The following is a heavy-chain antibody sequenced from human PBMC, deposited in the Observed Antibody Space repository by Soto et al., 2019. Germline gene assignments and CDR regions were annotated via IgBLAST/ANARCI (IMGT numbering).Heavy chain of an antibody. CDR1: GFTFSSYA. D-gene: IGHD6-19*01. Sequence: GGSLRLSCAASGFTFSSYAMSWVRQAPGKGLEWVSAISGSGGSTYYADSVKGRFTISRDNSKNTLYLQMNSLRAEDAAVYYCAKYLDSSGWPQGFAFWAQGTPAPVSS. V-gene: IGHV3-23*01. CDR3: AKYLDSSGWPQGFAF. J-gene: IGHJ4*02. CDR2: ISGSGGST.